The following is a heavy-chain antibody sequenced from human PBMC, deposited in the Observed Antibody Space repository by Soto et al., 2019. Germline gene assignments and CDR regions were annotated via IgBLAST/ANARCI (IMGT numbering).Heavy chain of an antibody. D-gene: IGHD3-10*01. J-gene: IGHJ4*02. V-gene: IGHV1-18*01. CDR1: GYTFTSYG. CDR3: ARGGSGSYYNVPLKLDY. Sequence: ASVKVSCKASGYTFTSYGISWVRQAPGQGLEWMGWISAYNGNTNYAQKLQGRVTMTTDTSTSTAYMELRSLRSDDTAVYYCARGGSGSYYNVPLKLDYWGQGTLVTVSS. CDR2: ISAYNGNT.